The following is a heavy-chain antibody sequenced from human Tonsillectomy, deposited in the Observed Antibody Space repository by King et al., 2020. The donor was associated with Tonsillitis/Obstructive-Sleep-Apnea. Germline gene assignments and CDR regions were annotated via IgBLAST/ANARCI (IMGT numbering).Heavy chain of an antibody. CDR2: INPSDGIT. V-gene: IGHV1-46*01. Sequence: QLVQSGAEVKKPGASVKVSCKASGYTFTRNYVHWVRQAPGQGLEWMGIINPSDGITTYAQKFQGRVTMTTDTSPSTVNMGLSSLRAEDTAVYYCVRDDKDGRHLDYWGQGSLVSVSS. CDR1: GYTFTRNY. D-gene: IGHD2-15*01. J-gene: IGHJ4*02. CDR3: VRDDKDGRHLDY.